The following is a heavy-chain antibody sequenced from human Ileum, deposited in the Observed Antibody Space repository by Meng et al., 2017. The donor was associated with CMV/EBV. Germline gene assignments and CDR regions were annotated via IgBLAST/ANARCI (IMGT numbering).Heavy chain of an antibody. Sequence: LSCAASGFTFSSYSMNWVRQAPGKGLEWVSSISSSGSYIYYADSVKGRFTISRDNAKNSLYLQMNSLRVEDTAVYFCARSDVVVRALDYWGQGTLVTVSS. D-gene: IGHD2-15*01. CDR1: GFTFSSYS. CDR2: ISSSGSYI. J-gene: IGHJ4*02. V-gene: IGHV3-21*01. CDR3: ARSDVVVRALDY.